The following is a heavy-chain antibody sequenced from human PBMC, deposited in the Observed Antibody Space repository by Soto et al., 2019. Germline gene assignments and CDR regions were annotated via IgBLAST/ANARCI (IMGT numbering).Heavy chain of an antibody. CDR1: GGTFSSYA. D-gene: IGHD3-3*01. J-gene: IGHJ5*02. Sequence: QVQLVQSGAEVKKPGSSVKVSCKASGGTFSSYAISWVRQAPGQGLEWMAGILPICGTANYAQKFQGRVTITADESTSRAYMELSSLRSEDTAVYYCARGRGGVGIPKCRGNWFEPWVQGTLVTFS. CDR2: ILPICGTA. CDR3: ARGRGGVGIPKCRGNWFEP. V-gene: IGHV1-69*01.